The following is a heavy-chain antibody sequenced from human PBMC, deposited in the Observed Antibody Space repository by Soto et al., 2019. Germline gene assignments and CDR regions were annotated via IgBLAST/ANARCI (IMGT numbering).Heavy chain of an antibody. CDR3: AREVIPLTTDWYFDL. CDR2: IYDSGST. CDR1: GGSISGGVGGLYY. V-gene: IGHV4-30-4*01. D-gene: IGHD4-17*01. J-gene: IGHJ2*01. Sequence: QLQLRESGPGLVKPSETLSLTCTVSGGSISGGVGGLYYWSWIRQPPGKGLEWIGYIYDSGSTYYNPSLKSRLTISVDTSKNPFSLRLSSVTAADTDLYYCAREVIPLTTDWYFDLWGRGTLVTVSS.